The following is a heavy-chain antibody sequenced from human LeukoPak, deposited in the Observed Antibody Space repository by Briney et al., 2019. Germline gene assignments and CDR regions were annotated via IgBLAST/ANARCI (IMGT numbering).Heavy chain of an antibody. CDR3: ARHILYRLDP. CDR2: IKQGGGEK. D-gene: IGHD2-8*01. Sequence: GGSLSLSCEASGFAFNTFWMTWVRQAPGKGLEWVANIKQGGGEKHYVDSVRGRFTISRDNTKNFVYLQMDSLRTEDTAVYYCARHILYRLDPWGQGTLVTVSS. V-gene: IGHV3-7*01. J-gene: IGHJ5*02. CDR1: GFAFNTFW.